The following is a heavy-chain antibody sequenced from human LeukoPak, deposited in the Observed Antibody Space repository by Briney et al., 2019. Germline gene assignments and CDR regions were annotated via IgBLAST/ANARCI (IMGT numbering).Heavy chain of an antibody. V-gene: IGHV4-59*01. D-gene: IGHD6-25*01. J-gene: IGHJ5*02. CDR3: ARGGASSEWFDR. Sequence: SETLSLTCTVSGDSISGYYWSWIRQPPGKGLEWIAFIHSSGATNYNPSLKSRVSISVDTSNNQFSLNVNSVTAADTAVYYCARGGASSEWFDRWGQGTLVTVSS. CDR1: GDSISGYY. CDR2: IHSSGAT.